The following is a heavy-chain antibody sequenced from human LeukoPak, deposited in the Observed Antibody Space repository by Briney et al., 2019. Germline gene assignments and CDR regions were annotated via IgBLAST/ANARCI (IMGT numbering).Heavy chain of an antibody. Sequence: SETLSLTCAVYVGSFSGYHWTWIRQSPGKGLEWIGEINHSGSTKYNPSLKSRVTISADTSKNQFSLKLTSVTAADTAVYYCARYSRFLEWLLHRGFDYWGQGTPVTVSS. V-gene: IGHV4-34*01. CDR3: ARYSRFLEWLLHRGFDY. CDR1: VGSFSGYH. CDR2: INHSGST. D-gene: IGHD3-3*01. J-gene: IGHJ4*02.